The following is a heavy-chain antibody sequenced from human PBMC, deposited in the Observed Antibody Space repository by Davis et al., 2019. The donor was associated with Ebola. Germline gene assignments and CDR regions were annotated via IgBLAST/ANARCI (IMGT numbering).Heavy chain of an antibody. Sequence: AASVKVSCKTSGYSFTTYGIMWVRQAPGQGLEWMGWIAAYNGYTNYVQNFQGRVTMTIDPSASTAYMELRSLRSDDTAVYYCARVADTWRVVDDYWGQGTLVTVSS. V-gene: IGHV1-18*01. D-gene: IGHD2-15*01. CDR3: ARVADTWRVVDDY. CDR2: IAAYNGYT. CDR1: GYSFTTYG. J-gene: IGHJ4*02.